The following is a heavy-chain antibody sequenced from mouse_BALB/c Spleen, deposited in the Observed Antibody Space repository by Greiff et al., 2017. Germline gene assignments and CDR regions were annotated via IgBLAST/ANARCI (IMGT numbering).Heavy chain of an antibody. CDR1: GFTFSSYA. J-gene: IGHJ1*01. V-gene: IGHV5-6-5*01. D-gene: IGHD2-3*01. Sequence: EVKVVESGGGLVKPGGSLKLSCAASGFTFSSYAMSWVRQTPEKRLEWVASISSGGSTYYPDSVKGRFTISRDNARNILYLQMSSLRSEDTAMYYCAREGHDAGYFDVWGAGTTVTVSS. CDR2: ISSGGST. CDR3: AREGHDAGYFDV.